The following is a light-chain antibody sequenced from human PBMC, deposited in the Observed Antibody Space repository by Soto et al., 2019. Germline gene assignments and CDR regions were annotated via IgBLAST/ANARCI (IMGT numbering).Light chain of an antibody. V-gene: IGKV3-15*01. J-gene: IGKJ4*01. CDR1: QSVSSN. CDR3: QQYNNWPLT. CDR2: GAS. Sequence: EIVMTQSPATLSVSPGERATLSCRASQSVSSNLAWYQQKPGQAPRLLIYGASTRATGIPARFSGSGSGTEITLTISSLQSEGFAVYYCQQYNNWPLTFGGGTKMEIK.